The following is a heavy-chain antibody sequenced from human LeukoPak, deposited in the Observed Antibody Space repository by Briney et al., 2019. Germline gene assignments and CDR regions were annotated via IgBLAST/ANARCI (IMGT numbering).Heavy chain of an antibody. J-gene: IGHJ4*02. Sequence: SETLSLTCTVSGGSISSYYWSWIRQPPGKGLEWIGYIYYTGSTNYNPSLKSRVTISVDTSKNQFSLKLSSVTAADTAVYYCARDLLSSSSDYWGQGTLVTVSS. V-gene: IGHV4-59*12. D-gene: IGHD6-13*01. CDR2: IYYTGST. CDR3: ARDLLSSSSDY. CDR1: GGSISSYY.